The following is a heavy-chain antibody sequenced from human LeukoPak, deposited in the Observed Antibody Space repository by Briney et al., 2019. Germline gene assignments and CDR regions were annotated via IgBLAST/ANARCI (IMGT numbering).Heavy chain of an antibody. CDR2: ISAYNGNT. CDR3: AKEGYCSSTSCYGGAFDI. Sequence: ASVKVSCKASGYTFTSYGISWVRQAPGQGLEWMGWISAYNGNTNYAQKLQGRVTMTRDTSTSTVYMELSSLRSEDTAVYYCAKEGYCSSTSCYGGAFDIWGQGTMVTVSS. D-gene: IGHD2-2*01. J-gene: IGHJ3*02. CDR1: GYTFTSYG. V-gene: IGHV1-18*04.